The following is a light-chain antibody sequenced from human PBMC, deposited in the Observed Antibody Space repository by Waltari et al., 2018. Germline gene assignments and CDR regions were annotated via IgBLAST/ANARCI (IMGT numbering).Light chain of an antibody. Sequence: QSALTQPPSASGSPGQSVTISCTGTSSDVGGYKYVSWYQRPPGKAPKLMIYEVSKRPSGVPGRFSGSRSGNTASLTVSGLQAEDEADYYCTSYANNWVFGGGTKLTVL. J-gene: IGLJ3*02. V-gene: IGLV2-8*01. CDR1: SSDVGGYKY. CDR2: EVS. CDR3: TSYANNWV.